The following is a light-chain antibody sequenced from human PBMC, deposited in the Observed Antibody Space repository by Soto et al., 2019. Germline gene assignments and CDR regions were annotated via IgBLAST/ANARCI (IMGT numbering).Light chain of an antibody. CDR3: CSYAGSSPGV. V-gene: IGLV2-23*01. CDR1: SSVVGSYNL. Sequence: QSVLTQPASVSGSPGQSITISCTGTSSVVGSYNLVSWYQQHPGKAPKLMIYEGSKRPSGVSNRFSGSKSGNTASLTISGLQAEDEADYYCCSYAGSSPGVFGTGTKVTDL. CDR2: EGS. J-gene: IGLJ1*01.